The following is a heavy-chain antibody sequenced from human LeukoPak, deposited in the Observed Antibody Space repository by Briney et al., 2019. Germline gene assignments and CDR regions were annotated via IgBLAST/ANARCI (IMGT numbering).Heavy chain of an antibody. Sequence: GASLKISCKGSGYSFTSYWIGWVHQIPGKRLELMGIIYPGDSDTRYSPSFQGQVTISVDKSISTAYLQWSSLKASDTAMYYCARRTSGYFDWYFDLWGRGSLVTVSS. CDR2: IYPGDSDT. CDR1: GYSFTSYW. D-gene: IGHD3-22*01. CDR3: ARRTSGYFDWYFDL. J-gene: IGHJ2*01. V-gene: IGHV5-51*07.